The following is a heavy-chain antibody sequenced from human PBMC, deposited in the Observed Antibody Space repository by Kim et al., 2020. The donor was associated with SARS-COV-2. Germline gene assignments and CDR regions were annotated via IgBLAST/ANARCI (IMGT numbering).Heavy chain of an antibody. CDR3: ARHTYDTPYYGWFHS. Sequence: SGPTLVNPTQTLTLTCSLSGFSITTGGVGVGWIRQPPGEALEWLALIYWDNDKGYNPSLKTRLTINKDISKNEVVLTMTDMDPVDTATYYCARHTYDTPYYGWFHSWGQGILVTVSS. V-gene: IGHV2-5*02. CDR1: GFSITTGGVG. CDR2: IYWDNDK. D-gene: IGHD3-3*01. J-gene: IGHJ5*01.